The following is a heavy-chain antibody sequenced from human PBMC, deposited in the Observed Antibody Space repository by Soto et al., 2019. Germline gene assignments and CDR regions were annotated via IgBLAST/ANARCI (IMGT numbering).Heavy chain of an antibody. V-gene: IGHV3-11*01. D-gene: IGHD4-17*01. CDR1: GFAFSDPY. Sequence: QVQLVESGGGLVKPGGSLRLSCAASGFAFSDPYMSWLRQAPGKGLEWISYISSSGSTIYYADSVKGRFTISRDNAKKSLYLQMDSLTADDTAVYYCARGGASVTTPFDYWGQGTQVTVSS. CDR3: ARGGASVTTPFDY. J-gene: IGHJ4*02. CDR2: ISSSGSTI.